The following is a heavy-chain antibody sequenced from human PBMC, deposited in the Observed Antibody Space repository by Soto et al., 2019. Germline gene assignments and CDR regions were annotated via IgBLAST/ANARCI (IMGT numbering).Heavy chain of an antibody. CDR3: ARSTPGNPFDI. CDR2: ISAGGRSI. V-gene: IGHV3-21*01. J-gene: IGHJ3*02. CDR1: GFTFTSYT. D-gene: IGHD3-10*01. Sequence: GGSLRLSCAASGFTFTSYTMNWVRQAPGKGLEWVSSISAGGRSIYYADSLKGRSTVSRDNAKNSLYLQMNSLRADDSTVYYCARSTPGNPFDIWGQGTMVTVSS.